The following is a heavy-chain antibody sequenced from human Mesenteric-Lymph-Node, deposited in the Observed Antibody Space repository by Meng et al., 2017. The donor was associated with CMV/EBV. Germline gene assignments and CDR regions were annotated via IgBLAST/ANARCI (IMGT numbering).Heavy chain of an antibody. J-gene: IGHJ6*02. CDR3: AREVAGRTLGGYYGMDV. CDR1: GFTVSNNY. CDR2: IYSGGTT. D-gene: IGHD6-19*01. V-gene: IGHV3-53*01. Sequence: GESLKISCAASGFTVSNNYMTWVRQAPGKGLEWVSVIYSGGTTYYADSVKGRFTISRDNSKNTLYLQMNSLRAEDTAVYYCAREVAGRTLGGYYGMDVWGQGTTVTVSS.